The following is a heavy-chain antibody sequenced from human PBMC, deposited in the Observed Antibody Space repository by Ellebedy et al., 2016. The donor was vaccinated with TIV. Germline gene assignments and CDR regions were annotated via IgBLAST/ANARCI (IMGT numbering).Heavy chain of an antibody. CDR2: ISAHNEST. V-gene: IGHV1-18*01. Sequence: AASVKVSCKASPYTFSNYAFSWVRQAPGQGLEWMGWISAHNESTTYAQNFQGRVPMTTDTSTTTAYMELRSLRADDTAVYFCAREGVTGMFYFDNWGQGTLVTVYS. D-gene: IGHD3-10*01. CDR1: PYTFSNYA. CDR3: AREGVTGMFYFDN. J-gene: IGHJ4*02.